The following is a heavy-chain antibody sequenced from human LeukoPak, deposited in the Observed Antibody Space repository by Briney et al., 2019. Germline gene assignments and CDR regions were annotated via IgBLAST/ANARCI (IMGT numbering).Heavy chain of an antibody. J-gene: IGHJ5*02. CDR3: ARDPRQGITMVRGVIIEFWFDP. CDR1: GYTFTGYY. D-gene: IGHD3-10*01. CDR2: INPNSGGT. V-gene: IGHV1-2*02. Sequence: ASVKVSCKASGYTFTGYYMHWVRQAPGQGLEWMGWINPNSGGTNYAQKFQGRVTMTRDTSISTAYMELSRLRSDDTAVYYCARDPRQGITMVRGVIIEFWFDPWGQGTLVTVSS.